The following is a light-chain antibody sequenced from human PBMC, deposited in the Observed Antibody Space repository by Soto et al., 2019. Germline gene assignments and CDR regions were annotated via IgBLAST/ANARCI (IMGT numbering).Light chain of an antibody. CDR1: QSVSSSY. V-gene: IGKV3-20*01. J-gene: IGKJ5*01. CDR3: QQYGSSPIT. CDR2: GAS. Sequence: EIVLTQSTGTLSLSPGERATLSCRASQSVSSSYLAWYQQKPGQAPRLLIYGASSRATGIPDRFSGSGSGTDVSLTISRLEPEDFAVYYGQQYGSSPITFGQGTRLEIK.